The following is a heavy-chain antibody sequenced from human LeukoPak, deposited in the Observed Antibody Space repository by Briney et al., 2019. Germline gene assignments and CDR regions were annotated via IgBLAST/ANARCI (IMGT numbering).Heavy chain of an antibody. J-gene: IGHJ4*02. CDR1: GFTFSSYA. Sequence: GGSLRLSCAASGFTFSSYAMSWVRQAPGKGLEWVSAISGSGGSTYYADSVKGRFTISRDNSKNTLYPQMNSLRAEDTAVYYCAKDITNDYGDYYFDYWGQGTLVTVSS. D-gene: IGHD4-17*01. V-gene: IGHV3-23*01. CDR2: ISGSGGST. CDR3: AKDITNDYGDYYFDY.